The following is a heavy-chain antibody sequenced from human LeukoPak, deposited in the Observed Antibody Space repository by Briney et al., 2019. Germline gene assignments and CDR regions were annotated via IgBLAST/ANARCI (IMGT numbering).Heavy chain of an antibody. Sequence: GGSLSLSCAASGFSFNSYSMNWVRKAPGKGLEWGSVISGSGGSTYYEDSVKGRFTISRDNSKNTVYLQMNSLRAEDTAVYYCAKCGGFFGQLLYWGQGTLVTVSS. D-gene: IGHD4-23*01. J-gene: IGHJ4*02. V-gene: IGHV3-23*01. CDR3: AKCGGFFGQLLY. CDR1: GFSFNSYS. CDR2: ISGSGGST.